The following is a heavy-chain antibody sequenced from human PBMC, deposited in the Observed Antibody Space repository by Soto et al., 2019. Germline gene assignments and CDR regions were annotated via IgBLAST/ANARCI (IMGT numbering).Heavy chain of an antibody. V-gene: IGHV3-23*01. CDR1: GFTFSSYA. CDR3: AKDRDSSGYYYRNY. CDR2: ISGTGDST. Sequence: PGGSLGLSCAASGFTFSSYAMSWVRQAPGKGLEWVSAISGTGDSTYYADSVKGRFTISRDNSKNTLYLQINSLRAEDTAVYYCAKDRDSSGYYYRNYWGQGTLVTVSS. J-gene: IGHJ4*02. D-gene: IGHD3-22*01.